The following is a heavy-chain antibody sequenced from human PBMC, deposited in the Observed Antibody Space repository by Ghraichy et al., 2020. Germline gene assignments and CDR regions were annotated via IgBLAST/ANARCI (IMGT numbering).Heavy chain of an antibody. CDR3: ASEVDVDGRWLQSDAFDI. Sequence: ASVKVSCKASGYTFTGYYMHWVRQAPGQGLEWMGWINPNSGGTNYAQKFQGRVTMTRDTSISTAYMELSRLRSDDTAVYYCASEVDVDGRWLQSDAFDIWGQGTMVTVSS. J-gene: IGHJ3*02. V-gene: IGHV1-2*02. CDR2: INPNSGGT. D-gene: IGHD5-24*01. CDR1: GYTFTGYY.